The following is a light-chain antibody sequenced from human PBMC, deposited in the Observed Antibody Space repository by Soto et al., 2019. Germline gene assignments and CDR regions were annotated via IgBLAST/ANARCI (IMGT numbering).Light chain of an antibody. CDR3: QQSYMTPRT. CDR2: AAS. J-gene: IGKJ1*01. CDR1: QTIDVY. V-gene: IGKV1-39*01. Sequence: DIQMTQSPSSLSASVGDRVAITCRASQTIDVYLNWYVQKPGRAPQLLIYAASKLQSGVPSRSSGSGSGTDFTLTISSLQADDSATYFCQQSYMTPRTFGQGTKVDIK.